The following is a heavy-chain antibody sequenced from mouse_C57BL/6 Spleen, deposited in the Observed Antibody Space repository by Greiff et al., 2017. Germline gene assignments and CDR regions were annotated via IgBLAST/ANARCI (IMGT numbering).Heavy chain of an antibody. CDR1: GFTFSSYA. J-gene: IGHJ4*01. Sequence: EVKLMESGEGLVKPGGSLKLSCAASGFTFSSYAMSWVRQTPEKRLEWVAYISSGGDYIYYADTVKGRFTISRDNARNTLYLQMSSLKSEDTAMYYCTRSSPYYGSSYYAMDYWGQGTSVTVSS. D-gene: IGHD1-1*01. CDR2: ISSGGDYI. V-gene: IGHV5-9-1*02. CDR3: TRSSPYYGSSYYAMDY.